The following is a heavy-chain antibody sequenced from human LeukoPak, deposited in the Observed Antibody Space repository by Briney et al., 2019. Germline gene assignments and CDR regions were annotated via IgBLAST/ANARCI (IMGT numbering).Heavy chain of an antibody. J-gene: IGHJ4*02. CDR1: GFTFSSYG. CDR2: IGGSGGST. V-gene: IGHV3-23*01. CDR3: ANTPFSSSWPDFDY. Sequence: PGGSLRLSCAASGFTFSSYGMSWVRQAPGKGLEWVSAIGGSGGSTYYADSVKGRFTISRDNSKNTLYLQMNSLRAEDTAVYYCANTPFSSSWPDFDYWGQGTLVTVSS. D-gene: IGHD6-13*01.